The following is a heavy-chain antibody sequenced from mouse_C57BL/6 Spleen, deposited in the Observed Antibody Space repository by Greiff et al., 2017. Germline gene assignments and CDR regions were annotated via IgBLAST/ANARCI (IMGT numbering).Heavy chain of an antibody. Sequence: VQLQQSGAELVRPGASVTLSCKASGYTFTDYEMHWVKQTPVHGLEWIGAIDPETGGTAYNQKFKGKAILTADKSSSTAYMELRSLTSEDSAVYYCTRSAYYYGSSSAWFAYWGQGTLVTVSA. J-gene: IGHJ3*01. CDR1: GYTFTDYE. V-gene: IGHV1-15*01. CDR3: TRSAYYYGSSSAWFAY. D-gene: IGHD1-1*01. CDR2: IDPETGGT.